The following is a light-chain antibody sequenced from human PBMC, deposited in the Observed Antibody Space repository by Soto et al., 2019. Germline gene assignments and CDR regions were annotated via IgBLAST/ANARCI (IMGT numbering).Light chain of an antibody. Sequence: DIEMTQSPSSLSASVGDRVTITCRASQAISSYLAWYQQKPGKVPKLLIYAASTLQSGVPSRFSGSGSGTDLTLTISTLQPEDVATYYCQNYNSAPRAFGQGTKVEIK. J-gene: IGKJ1*01. CDR2: AAS. V-gene: IGKV1-27*01. CDR3: QNYNSAPRA. CDR1: QAISSY.